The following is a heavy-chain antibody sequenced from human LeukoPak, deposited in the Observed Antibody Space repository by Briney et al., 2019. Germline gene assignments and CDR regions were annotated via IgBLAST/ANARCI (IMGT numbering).Heavy chain of an antibody. J-gene: IGHJ6*04. V-gene: IGHV4-34*01. CDR3: ARDSLLLWFGEPHYYYYGMDV. CDR2: INHSGST. D-gene: IGHD3-10*01. CDR1: GGSFSGYY. Sequence: PSETLSLTCAVYGGSFSGYYWSWIRQPPGKGLEWIGEINHSGSTNYNPSLKSRVTISVDTSKNQFSLKLSSVTAADTAVYYCARDSLLLWFGEPHYYYYGMDVWGKGTTVTVSS.